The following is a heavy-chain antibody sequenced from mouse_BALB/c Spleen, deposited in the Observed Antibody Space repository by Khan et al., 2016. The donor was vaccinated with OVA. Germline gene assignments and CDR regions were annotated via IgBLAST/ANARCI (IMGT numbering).Heavy chain of an antibody. V-gene: IGHV1-84*02. CDR3: ARATGTYAMDY. Sequence: VQLVESGPELVKPGASVKISCKASGYTFTDYYINWVKQKPGQGFKWIGWIYPGSGNTKYNEKFKGKATLPVDTSSSTAYMQLSSLTSEDTAVYFWARATGTYAMDYWGQGTSVTVSS. CDR2: IYPGSGNT. D-gene: IGHD4-1*01. J-gene: IGHJ4*01. CDR1: GYTFTDYY.